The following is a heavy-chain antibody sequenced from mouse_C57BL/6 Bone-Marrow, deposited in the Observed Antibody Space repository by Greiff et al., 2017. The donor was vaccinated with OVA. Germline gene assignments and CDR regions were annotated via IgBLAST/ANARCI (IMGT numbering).Heavy chain of an antibody. Sequence: EVHLVESGGGLVKPGGSLKLSCAASGFTFSDYGMHWVRQAPEKGLEWVAYISSGSSTIYYADTVKGRFTISRAHAKTTLFLQMTSLRSEETAMYNCVRDYGNYEYSCEYRGHGTTLTVSS. CDR3: VRDYGNYEYSCEY. D-gene: IGHD2-1*01. CDR2: ISSGSSTI. J-gene: IGHJ2*01. V-gene: IGHV5-17*01. CDR1: GFTFSDYG.